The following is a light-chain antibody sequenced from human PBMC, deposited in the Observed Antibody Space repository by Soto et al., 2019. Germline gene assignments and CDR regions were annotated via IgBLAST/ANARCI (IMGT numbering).Light chain of an antibody. CDR2: DAS. CDR3: QQYDDWPPLT. Sequence: TVMTQSPAALSVSPGDRASLSCRASRSVGDNLAWYQVRPGQSPRLLIFDASTRATGVPVRFTGSGSGTEFTLTIASLQSVDIATYYCQQYDDWPPLTFGGGTKV. CDR1: RSVGDN. V-gene: IGKV3-15*01. J-gene: IGKJ4*01.